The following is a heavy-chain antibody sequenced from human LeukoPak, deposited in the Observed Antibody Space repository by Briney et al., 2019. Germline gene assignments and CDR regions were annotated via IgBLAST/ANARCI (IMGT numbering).Heavy chain of an antibody. Sequence: GESLKISCKGSGYSFSSYWIGWVRQMPGKGLEWMGIIYPGDSDTRYSPSFQGQVTISADKSIDTAYLQWNSLKASDTAMYYCARRPIIAAAGTYYFDYWGQGTLVTVSS. CDR1: GYSFSSYW. CDR3: ARRPIIAAAGTYYFDY. CDR2: IYPGDSDT. V-gene: IGHV5-51*01. J-gene: IGHJ4*02. D-gene: IGHD6-13*01.